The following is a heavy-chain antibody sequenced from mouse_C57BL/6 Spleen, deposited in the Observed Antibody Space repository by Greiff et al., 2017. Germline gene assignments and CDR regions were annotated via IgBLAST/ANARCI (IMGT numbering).Heavy chain of an antibody. D-gene: IGHD4-1*02. J-gene: IGHJ2*01. CDR1: GYTFTSSW. CDR2: ITPSSGYT. V-gene: IGHV1-7*01. Sequence: QVQLQQSGAELAKPGASVKLSCKASGYTFTSSWMHWVKQRPGPGLEWIGYITPSSGYTKYNQKFKDKATLTADKTSSTAYMQLSSLAYEDSAVYSRERFQLGFDYWGQGTTLTVSS. CDR3: ERFQLGFDY.